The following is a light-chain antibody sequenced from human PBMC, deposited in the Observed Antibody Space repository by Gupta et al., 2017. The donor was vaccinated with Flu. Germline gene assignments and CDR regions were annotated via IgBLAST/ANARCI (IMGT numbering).Light chain of an antibody. Sequence: TLSLSPGERATLSCRARQSVRRTYLDWYKQKPGQAPMLLIYAAPTRYTGIPERFSGTPFGICFTLTISRREPEDFAVYYCQRYANAHGRTFGQGTKVEIK. CDR3: QRYANAHGRT. J-gene: IGKJ1*01. CDR1: QSVRRTY. CDR2: AAP. V-gene: IGKV3-20*01.